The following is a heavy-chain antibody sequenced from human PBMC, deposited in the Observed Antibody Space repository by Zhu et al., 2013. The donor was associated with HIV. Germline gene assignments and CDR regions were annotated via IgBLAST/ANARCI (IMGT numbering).Heavy chain of an antibody. V-gene: IGHV1-69*08. CDR3: ARDAGATPNNNWFDP. D-gene: IGHD2-15*01. CDR2: IIPILGIA. Sequence: QVQLVQSGAEVKKPGSSVKVSCKASGGTFSSYTISWVRQAPGQGLEWMGRIIPILGIANYAQKFQGRVTITADKSTSTAYMELSSLRSEDTAVYYCARDAGATPNNNWFDPWGQGTLVTVSS. CDR1: GGTFSSYT. J-gene: IGHJ5*02.